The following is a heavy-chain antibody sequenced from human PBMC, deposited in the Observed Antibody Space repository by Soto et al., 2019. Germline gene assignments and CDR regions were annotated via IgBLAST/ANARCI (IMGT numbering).Heavy chain of an antibody. CDR1: GFTFSSYA. CDR3: ASALIAVATLDY. Sequence: QVQLVESGGGVVQPGRSLRLSCAASGFTFSSYAMHWVRQAPGKGLEWVAVISYDGSNKYYADSVKGRFTISRDNSKNTLYLQMNSLRAEDTAVYYCASALIAVATLDYWGQGTLVTVSS. J-gene: IGHJ4*02. D-gene: IGHD6-19*01. V-gene: IGHV3-30-3*01. CDR2: ISYDGSNK.